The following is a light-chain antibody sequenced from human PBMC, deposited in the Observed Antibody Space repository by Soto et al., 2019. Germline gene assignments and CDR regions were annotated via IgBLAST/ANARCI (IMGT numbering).Light chain of an antibody. CDR3: SPFTSSSTLL. CDR2: EVS. Sequence: QSALTQPASVSGSPGQSITIYCNGTSSDIGAYNYVSWYQHHPGKAPKLLIYEVSNRLSGVSNRFSGSKSGNTASLTISGLQAEDEADYYCSPFTSSSTLLFGGGTKLTVL. CDR1: SSDIGAYNY. V-gene: IGLV2-14*01. J-gene: IGLJ3*02.